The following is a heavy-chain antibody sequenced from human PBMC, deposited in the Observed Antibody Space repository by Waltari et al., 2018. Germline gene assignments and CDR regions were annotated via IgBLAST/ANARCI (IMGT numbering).Heavy chain of an antibody. CDR3: AKDRPYYYDSSGYYYVDAFDI. V-gene: IGHV3-23*04. D-gene: IGHD3-22*01. Sequence: EVQLVESGGGLVQPGGSLRLSCAASGFTFSSYAMSWVRQAPGKGLAWVSAIRGSGGSTYEGDAVKGRFTISRDNSKNRRYLQMNSLRAEDTAVYYCAKDRPYYYDSSGYYYVDAFDIWGQGTMVTVSS. J-gene: IGHJ3*02. CDR2: IRGSGGST. CDR1: GFTFSSYA.